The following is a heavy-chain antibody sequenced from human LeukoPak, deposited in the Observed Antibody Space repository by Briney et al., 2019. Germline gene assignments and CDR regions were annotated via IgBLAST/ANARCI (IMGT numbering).Heavy chain of an antibody. V-gene: IGHV1-69*04. Sequence: SVKVSCKASGGTFSSYAISWVRQAPGQGLEWMGRIIPILGIANYAQKFQGRVTITADKSTSTAYMELSSLRSEDTAVYYCARAILYYYGSGSYEYCYYGMDVWGQGTTVTVSS. CDR3: ARAILYYYGSGSYEYCYYGMDV. D-gene: IGHD3-10*01. J-gene: IGHJ6*02. CDR2: IIPILGIA. CDR1: GGTFSSYA.